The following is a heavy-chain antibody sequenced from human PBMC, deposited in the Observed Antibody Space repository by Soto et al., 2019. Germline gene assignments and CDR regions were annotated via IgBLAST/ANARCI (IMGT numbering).Heavy chain of an antibody. D-gene: IGHD3-10*01. CDR2: INPSGGST. Sequence: ASVKVSCKASGYTFTSYYMHWVRQAPGQGLEWMGIINPSGGSTSYAQKFQGRVTMTRDTSTSTVYMELSSLRSEDTAVYYCARAASYYYGSGISGWFDPWGQGTLVTVSS. V-gene: IGHV1-46*03. CDR3: ARAASYYYGSGISGWFDP. CDR1: GYTFTSYY. J-gene: IGHJ5*02.